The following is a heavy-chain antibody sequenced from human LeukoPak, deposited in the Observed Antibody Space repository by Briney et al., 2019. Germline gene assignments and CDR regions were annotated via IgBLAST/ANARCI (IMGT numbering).Heavy chain of an antibody. CDR3: ARSLPSVGATTGAAFDY. Sequence: KASETLSLTCAVYGGSFSGYYWSWIRQPPVKGLEWIGYIYYSGSTNYNPSLKSRVTISVDTSKNQFSLKLSSVTAADTAVYYCARSLPSVGATTGAAFDYWGQGTLVTVSS. V-gene: IGHV4-59*08. J-gene: IGHJ4*02. D-gene: IGHD1-26*01. CDR1: GGSFSGYY. CDR2: IYYSGST.